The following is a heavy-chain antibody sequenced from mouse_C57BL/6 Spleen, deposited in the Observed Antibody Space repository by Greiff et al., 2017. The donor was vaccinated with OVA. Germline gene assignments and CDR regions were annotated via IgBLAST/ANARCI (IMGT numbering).Heavy chain of an antibody. CDR3: ARYIAGTGYFDY. CDR2: IRNKANGYTT. V-gene: IGHV7-3*01. Sequence: EVKLVESGGGLVQPGGSLSLSCAASGFTFTDYYMSWVRQPPGKALEWLGFIRNKANGYTTEYSASVKGRFTISRDNSQSILYLQMNALRAEDSATYYCARYIAGTGYFDYWGQGTTLTVSS. J-gene: IGHJ2*01. D-gene: IGHD3-3*01. CDR1: GFTFTDYY.